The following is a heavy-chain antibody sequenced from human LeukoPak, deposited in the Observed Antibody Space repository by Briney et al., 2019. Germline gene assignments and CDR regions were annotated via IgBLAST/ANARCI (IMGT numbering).Heavy chain of an antibody. CDR3: ARAGEYCSGGSCYSGVYFDY. J-gene: IGHJ4*02. V-gene: IGHV1-46*01. CDR2: INLSGGST. D-gene: IGHD2-15*01. Sequence: ASVKVSCKASGYTFTSYYMHWVRQAPGQGLEWMGIINLSGGSTSYAQKFQDRVTITADESTSTAYMELSSLRSEDTALYYCARAGEYCSGGSCYSGVYFDYWGQGALVTVSS. CDR1: GYTFTSYY.